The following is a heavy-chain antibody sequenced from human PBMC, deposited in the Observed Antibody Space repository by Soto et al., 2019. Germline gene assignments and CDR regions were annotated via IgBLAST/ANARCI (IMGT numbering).Heavy chain of an antibody. CDR3: ARVQVVVAATSAFDI. J-gene: IGHJ3*02. Sequence: QVQLQESGPGLVKPSQTLSLTCTVSGGSISSGGYYWSWIRQHPGKGLEWIGYIYYSGSTYYNPSLKRRVTISVDTSKNQCSLKLSSVTAADTAVYYCARVQVVVAATSAFDIWGQGTMVTVSS. D-gene: IGHD2-15*01. CDR2: IYYSGST. V-gene: IGHV4-31*03. CDR1: GGSISSGGYY.